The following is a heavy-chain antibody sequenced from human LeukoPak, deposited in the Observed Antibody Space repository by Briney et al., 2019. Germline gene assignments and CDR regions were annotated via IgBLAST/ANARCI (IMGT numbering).Heavy chain of an antibody. CDR2: IYSGGST. V-gene: IGHV3-53*01. Sequence: GGSLRLSCAASGFTVSSNYMSWVRQAPGKGLEWVSVIYSGGSTYYADSVKGRFTISRDNSKNTLYLQMNSLRAEDTAVYYCAKAQEGGDTAMVTLFDPWGQGTLVTVSS. D-gene: IGHD5-18*01. CDR3: AKAQEGGDTAMVTLFDP. CDR1: GFTVSSNY. J-gene: IGHJ5*02.